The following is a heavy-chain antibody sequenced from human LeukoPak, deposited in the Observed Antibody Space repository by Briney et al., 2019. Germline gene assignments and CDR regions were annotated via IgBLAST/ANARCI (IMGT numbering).Heavy chain of an antibody. D-gene: IGHD3-16*02. CDR3: ARGIVIAANWFDP. Sequence: SETLSLTCTVSGVSISSGGYYWSWIRQHPGKGLEWIGYIYYSGSTYYNPSLKSRVTIPVDTSKNQFSLKLSSVTAADTAVYYCARGIVIAANWFDPWGQGTLVTVSS. J-gene: IGHJ5*02. CDR2: IYYSGST. V-gene: IGHV4-31*03. CDR1: GVSISSGGYY.